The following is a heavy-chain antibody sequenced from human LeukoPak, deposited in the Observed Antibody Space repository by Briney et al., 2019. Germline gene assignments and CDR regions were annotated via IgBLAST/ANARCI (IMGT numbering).Heavy chain of an antibody. D-gene: IGHD3-22*01. Sequence: GGSLRLSCAASGFTFSSYGTHWVRQAPGKGLEWVAVIWYDGSNKYYADSVKGRFTISRDNSKNTLYLQMNSLRAEDTAVYYCARNWDYYDSSGPVDYWGQGTLVTVSS. V-gene: IGHV3-33*01. CDR2: IWYDGSNK. CDR1: GFTFSSYG. J-gene: IGHJ4*02. CDR3: ARNWDYYDSSGPVDY.